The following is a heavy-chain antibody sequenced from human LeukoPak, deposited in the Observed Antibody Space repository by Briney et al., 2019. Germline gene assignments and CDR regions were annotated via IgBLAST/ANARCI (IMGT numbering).Heavy chain of an antibody. D-gene: IGHD6-19*01. CDR3: ARVGTVAGTLPYYYYGMDV. V-gene: IGHV1-3*01. CDR1: GYTFTSYA. Sequence: ASVKVSCKASGYTFTSYAIHWVRQAPGQRLEWMGWISAGNGNTKYSQNFQGRVTFISNTSATTAFMELSSLRSEDAAVYYCARVGTVAGTLPYYYYGMDVWGQGTTVTVSS. J-gene: IGHJ6*02. CDR2: ISAGNGNT.